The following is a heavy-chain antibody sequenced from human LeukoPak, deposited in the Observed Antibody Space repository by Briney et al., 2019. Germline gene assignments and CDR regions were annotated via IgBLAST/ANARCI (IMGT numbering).Heavy chain of an antibody. J-gene: IGHJ4*02. D-gene: IGHD5-12*01. CDR3: ARDRYSGYDQPGGYFDY. Sequence: GASVKVSCKASGYTFTGYYMHWVRQAPGQGLEWMGWINPNSGGTNYAQKFQGRVTMTRDTSISTAYMELSRLRSDDTAVYYCARDRYSGYDQPGGYFDYWGQGTLVTVSS. CDR2: INPNSGGT. V-gene: IGHV1-2*02. CDR1: GYTFTGYY.